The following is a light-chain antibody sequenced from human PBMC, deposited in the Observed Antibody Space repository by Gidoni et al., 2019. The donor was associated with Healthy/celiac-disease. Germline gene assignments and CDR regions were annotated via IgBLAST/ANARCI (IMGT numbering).Light chain of an antibody. V-gene: IGLV3-9*01. CDR3: QVWDSSTYVV. CDR2: RDS. Sequence: SSAMTQPLSVYVALGQTARISCGGNNIGSKNVHWYQQKPGQAPVLVIYRDSNRPSGIPERFSGSNSGNTATLTISRAQAGDEADYYCQVWDSSTYVVFGGGTKLTVL. CDR1: NIGSKN. J-gene: IGLJ2*01.